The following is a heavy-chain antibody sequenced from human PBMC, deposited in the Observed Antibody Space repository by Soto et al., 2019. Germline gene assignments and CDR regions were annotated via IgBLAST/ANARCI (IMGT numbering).Heavy chain of an antibody. D-gene: IGHD2-2*01. CDR3: ARQGGTIAEAFDI. CDR2: IYPGDSDT. Sequence: PGASLKITCKGSGYSFTTYWIGWVRQMPGKGLEWMGIIYPGDSDTRYSPSFQGQVTISADKSISTAYLQWSSLKASDTAMYYCARQGGTIAEAFDIWGQGTMVTVS. CDR1: GYSFTTYW. J-gene: IGHJ3*02. V-gene: IGHV5-51*01.